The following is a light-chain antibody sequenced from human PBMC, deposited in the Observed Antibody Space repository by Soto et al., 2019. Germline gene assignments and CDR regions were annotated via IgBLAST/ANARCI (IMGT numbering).Light chain of an antibody. Sequence: DFQMTQSPSSVSASVGDRVTITCRASPNINTWLAWYQQKPGKAPKLLIYAASTLQSGVPSRFSGSGSGTDFTLTISNLQPEDFATYYCHQANTLPLTFGGGTKVEIK. J-gene: IGKJ4*01. V-gene: IGKV1-12*01. CDR1: PNINTW. CDR3: HQANTLPLT. CDR2: AAS.